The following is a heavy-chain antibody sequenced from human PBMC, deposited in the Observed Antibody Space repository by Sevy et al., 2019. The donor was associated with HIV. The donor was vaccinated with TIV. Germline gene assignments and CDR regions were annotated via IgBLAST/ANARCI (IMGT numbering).Heavy chain of an antibody. J-gene: IGHJ3*02. CDR2: IGISSSYI. CDR3: ARANLDSSGSYDAFDI. CDR1: GFTFITYT. D-gene: IGHD3-22*01. V-gene: IGHV3-21*01. Sequence: GESLKISCAASGFTFITYTINWVRQAPGKGLEWVSSIGISSSYIYYADSVKGRFTISRDNAKNSLYLQMNSLRAEDMAVYYCARANLDSSGSYDAFDIWGQGTMVTVSS.